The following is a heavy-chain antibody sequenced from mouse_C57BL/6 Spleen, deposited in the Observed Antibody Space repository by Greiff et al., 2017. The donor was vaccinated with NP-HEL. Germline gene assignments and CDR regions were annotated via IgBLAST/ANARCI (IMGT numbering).Heavy chain of an antibody. V-gene: IGHV1-26*01. D-gene: IGHD2-1*01. CDR1: GYTFTDYY. CDR3: ARGGNSPFAY. CDR2: INPNNGGT. Sequence: EVQLQQSGPELVKPGASVKISCKASGYTFTDYYMNWVKQSHGKSLEWIGDINPNNGGTSYNQKFKGKATLTVDTSSSTAYMELRSLTSEDSAVYYCARGGNSPFAYWGQGTLVTVSA. J-gene: IGHJ3*01.